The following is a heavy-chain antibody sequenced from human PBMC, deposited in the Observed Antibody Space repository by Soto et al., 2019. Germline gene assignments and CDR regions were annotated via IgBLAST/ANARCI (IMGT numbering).Heavy chain of an antibody. CDR1: GGTFSSYA. J-gene: IGHJ4*02. CDR3: ARQYVWGSYPYYFDY. V-gene: IGHV1-69*06. CDR2: IIPIFGTA. D-gene: IGHD3-16*01. Sequence: ASVKVSCKASGGTFSSYAISWVRQAPGQGLEWMGGIIPIFGTANYAQKFQGRVTITADKSTSTAYMELSSLRSEDTAVYYCARQYVWGSYPYYFDYWGQGTLVTVSS.